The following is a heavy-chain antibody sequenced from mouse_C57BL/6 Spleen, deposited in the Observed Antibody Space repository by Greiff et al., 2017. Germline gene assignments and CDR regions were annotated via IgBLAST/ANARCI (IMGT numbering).Heavy chain of an antibody. CDR2: ISSGSSTI. CDR3: ARTRDSYFDY. D-gene: IGHD3-3*01. CDR1: GFTFSDYG. J-gene: IGHJ2*01. V-gene: IGHV5-17*01. Sequence: EVMLVESGGGLVKPGGSLKLSCAASGFTFSDYGMHWVRQAPGKGLEWVAYISSGSSTIYYADTVKGRFTISRDNAKNTLFLQMTSLRSEDTAMYYCARTRDSYFDYWGQGTTLTVSS.